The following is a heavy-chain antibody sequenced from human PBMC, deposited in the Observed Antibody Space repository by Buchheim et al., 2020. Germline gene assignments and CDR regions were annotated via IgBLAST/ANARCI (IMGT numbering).Heavy chain of an antibody. CDR2: IYYSGST. V-gene: IGHV4-31*03. J-gene: IGHJ6*02. D-gene: IGHD3-10*01. Sequence: QVQLQESGPGLVKPSQTLSLTCTVSGGSISSGGYYWSWIRQHPGKGLEWIGYIYYSGSTYYNPSLKSRVTISVDTSKNQLSLKLSSVTAADTAVYYCARTTYYYGSGTSEGYYYYYGMDVWGQGTT. CDR3: ARTTYYYGSGTSEGYYYYYGMDV. CDR1: GGSISSGGYY.